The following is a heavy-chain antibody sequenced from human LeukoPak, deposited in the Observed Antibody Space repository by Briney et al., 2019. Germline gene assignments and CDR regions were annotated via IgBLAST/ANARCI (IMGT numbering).Heavy chain of an antibody. CDR2: ISWNSGSI. V-gene: IGHV3-9*01. Sequence: GRSLRLSCAASGFTFDDYAMHWVRQAPGKVLEWVSGISWNSGSIGYADSVKGRFTISRDNAKNSLYLQMNSLRAEDTALYYCAREDSVTTYFDYWGQGTLVTVSS. CDR1: GFTFDDYA. D-gene: IGHD4-17*01. J-gene: IGHJ4*02. CDR3: AREDSVTTYFDY.